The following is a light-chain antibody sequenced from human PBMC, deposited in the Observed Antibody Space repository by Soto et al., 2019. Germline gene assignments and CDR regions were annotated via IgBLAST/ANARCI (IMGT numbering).Light chain of an antibody. CDR1: ISNIGNNY. J-gene: IGLJ3*02. V-gene: IGLV1-51*02. CDR2: ENN. CDR3: GTWDSSLSVS. Sequence: QSVLTQPPSVSAAPGQKVTISCSGIISNIGNNYVSWYQQLPGTAPKLLIYENNKRPSGIPDRFSGSKSGTSDTLGITGLTTGDEAVYYCGTWDSSLSVSFGGGTKVTVL.